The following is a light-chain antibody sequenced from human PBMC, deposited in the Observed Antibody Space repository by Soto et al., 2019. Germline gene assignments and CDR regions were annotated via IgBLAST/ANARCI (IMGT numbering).Light chain of an antibody. CDR1: SSDVGGYNY. V-gene: IGLV2-11*01. J-gene: IGLJ2*01. Sequence: QSALTQPRSVSGSPGQSVTISCTGTSSDVGGYNYVSWYQQPPGKAPKLMIYDVSKRPSGVPDRFSGSKSGNTASLTISGLQAEDEADYYCYSYAGSYTWVFGGGTKVTVL. CDR3: YSYAGSYTWV. CDR2: DVS.